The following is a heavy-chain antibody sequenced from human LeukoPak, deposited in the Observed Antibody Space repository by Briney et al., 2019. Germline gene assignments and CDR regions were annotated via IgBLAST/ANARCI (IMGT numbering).Heavy chain of an antibody. V-gene: IGHV3-49*03. J-gene: IGHJ4*02. Sequence: GGSLRLSCTASGFTFGDYPMSWFRQAPGKGLEWVGFIRSKAYGGTTEYAASVKGRFTISRDDSKSIAYLQMNSLKTEDTAVYYCTRDHSLDYYESSGYLGSAGYWGQGALVTVSS. CDR1: GFTFGDYP. CDR3: TRDHSLDYYESSGYLGSAGY. D-gene: IGHD3-22*01. CDR2: IRSKAYGGTT.